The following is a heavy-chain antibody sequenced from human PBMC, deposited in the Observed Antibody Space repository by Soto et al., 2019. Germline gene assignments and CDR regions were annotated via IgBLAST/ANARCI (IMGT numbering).Heavy chain of an antibody. CDR3: ARVSDILTGYYDY. CDR1: GGSFSGYY. D-gene: IGHD3-9*01. Sequence: SETLSLTCAVYGGSFSGYYWSWIRQPPGKGLEWIGEINHSGSTNYNPSLKSRVTISVDTSKNQFSLKLSSVTAADTAVYYCARVSDILTGYYDYWGQGTLVTVSS. V-gene: IGHV4-34*01. J-gene: IGHJ4*02. CDR2: INHSGST.